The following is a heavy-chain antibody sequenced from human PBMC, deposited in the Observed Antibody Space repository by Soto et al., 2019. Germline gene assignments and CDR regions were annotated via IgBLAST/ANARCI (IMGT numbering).Heavy chain of an antibody. J-gene: IGHJ4*02. CDR3: ASGPPLI. V-gene: IGHV4-31*03. CDR2: IYYSGST. CDR1: GGSISSGGYS. Sequence: QVQLQESGPGLVKPSQTLSLTCTVSGGSISSGGYSWSWIRQHPGKGLEWIGCIYYSGSTYYNPSLRSRVTISVDTSKNQFSLKLSSVTAAETAVYYCASGPPLIWGQGTLVTVSS.